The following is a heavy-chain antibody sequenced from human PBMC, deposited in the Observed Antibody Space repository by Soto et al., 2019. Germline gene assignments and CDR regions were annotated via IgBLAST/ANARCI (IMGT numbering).Heavy chain of an antibody. Sequence: LSLTCVVSGYSISSGYYWGWIRQPPGKELEWIASIYHSGNTFYNPSLKSRVSISLDTSKNQFSLNLNSVTAADTAVYYCARVSSSWPYNWFDPWGQGTLVTVSS. CDR2: IYHSGNT. CDR1: GYSISSGYY. J-gene: IGHJ5*02. CDR3: ARVSSSWPYNWFDP. V-gene: IGHV4-38-2*01. D-gene: IGHD6-13*01.